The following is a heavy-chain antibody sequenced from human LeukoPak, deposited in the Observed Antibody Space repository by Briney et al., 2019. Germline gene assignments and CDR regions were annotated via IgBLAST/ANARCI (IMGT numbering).Heavy chain of an antibody. CDR3: ARDRGDTAIFSGFDY. V-gene: IGHV3-23*01. J-gene: IGHJ4*02. CDR2: ISGSGGST. D-gene: IGHD5-18*01. Sequence: GGSLRLSCAASGFTFTSYAMSWVRQAPGKGLEWVSAISGSGGSTYYADSVKGRFTISRDNAKNSLYLQMNSLRAEDTAVYYCARDRGDTAIFSGFDYWGQGTPVTVSS. CDR1: GFTFTSYA.